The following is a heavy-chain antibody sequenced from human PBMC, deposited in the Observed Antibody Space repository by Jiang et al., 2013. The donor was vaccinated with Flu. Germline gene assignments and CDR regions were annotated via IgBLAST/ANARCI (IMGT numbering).Heavy chain of an antibody. J-gene: IGHJ6*02. D-gene: IGHD6-19*01. CDR3: VRHSSGWNYYYYYGMDV. CDR2: IYYSGST. Sequence: GSGLVKPSETLSLTCTVSGGSISSSSYYWGWIRQPPGKGLEWIGSIYYSGSTYYNPSLKSRVTISVDTSKNQFSLKLSSVTAADTAVYYCVRHSSGWNYYYYYGMDVWGQGTTVTVSS. V-gene: IGHV4-39*01. CDR1: GGSISSSSYY.